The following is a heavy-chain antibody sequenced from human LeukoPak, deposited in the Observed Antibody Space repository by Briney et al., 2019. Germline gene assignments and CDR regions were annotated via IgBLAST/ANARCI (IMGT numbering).Heavy chain of an antibody. CDR3: AKGARGSSSWYFDF. Sequence: GGSLRLSCAPSGFTFDDNAMHWVRHAPGKGLEWVSGISWDSGSIAYADSVKGRFTISRDNAKNSLDLQMNSLRTDDTALYYCAKGARGSSSWYFDFWGRGSLVTVSS. V-gene: IGHV3-9*01. CDR1: GFTFDDNA. CDR2: ISWDSGSI. J-gene: IGHJ2*01.